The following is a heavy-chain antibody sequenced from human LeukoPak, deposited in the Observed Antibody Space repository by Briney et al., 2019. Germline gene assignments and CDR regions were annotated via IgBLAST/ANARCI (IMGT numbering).Heavy chain of an antibody. V-gene: IGHV3-66*01. J-gene: IGHJ5*02. Sequence: PGGSLRLSCAASGFTFSISTMNWVRQAPGKGLEWVSVIYSGGSTYYADSVKGRFTISRDNSKNTLYLQMNSLRAEDTAVYYCARDQDYDSSGPWGQGTLVTVSS. CDR3: ARDQDYDSSGP. CDR2: IYSGGST. CDR1: GFTFSIST. D-gene: IGHD3-22*01.